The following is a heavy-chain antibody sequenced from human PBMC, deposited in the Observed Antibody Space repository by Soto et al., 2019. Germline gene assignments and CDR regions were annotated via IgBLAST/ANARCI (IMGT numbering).Heavy chain of an antibody. CDR3: ARGGKHNNYYGSGTPGGDWFDP. V-gene: IGHV4-34*01. CDR2: INHSGST. Sequence: PSETLSLTCAVYGGSFSGYYWSWIRQPRGKGLEWIGEINHSGSTNYNPSLKSRVTISVDTSKNQFSLKLSSVTAADTAVYYCARGGKHNNYYGSGTPGGDWFDPWGQGTLVTVSS. CDR1: GGSFSGYY. J-gene: IGHJ5*02. D-gene: IGHD3-10*01.